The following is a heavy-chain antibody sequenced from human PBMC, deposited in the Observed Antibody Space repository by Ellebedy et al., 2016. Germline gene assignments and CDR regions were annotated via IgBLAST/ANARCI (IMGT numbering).Heavy chain of an antibody. Sequence: GGSLRLXXAASGFTFSSYAMSWVRQAPGKGLEWVSAISGSGGSTYYADSVKGRFTISRDNSKNTLYLQMNSLRAEDTAVYYCAKGNGGAVDYWGQGTLVTVSS. D-gene: IGHD1-1*01. CDR1: GFTFSSYA. CDR2: ISGSGGST. J-gene: IGHJ4*02. CDR3: AKGNGGAVDY. V-gene: IGHV3-23*01.